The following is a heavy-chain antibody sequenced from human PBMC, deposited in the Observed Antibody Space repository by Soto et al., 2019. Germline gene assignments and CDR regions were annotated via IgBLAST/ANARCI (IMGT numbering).Heavy chain of an antibody. V-gene: IGHV3-7*03. D-gene: IGHD5-18*01. J-gene: IGHJ4*02. CDR2: IKQDGSEK. Sequence: GGSLRLSCAASGFTFSSYWMSWVRQAPGKGLEWVVNIKQDGSEKYYVDSVKGRFTISRDNAKNSLYLQMNSLRAEDTAVYYCASGQLWSPFDYWGQGTLVTVSS. CDR1: GFTFSSYW. CDR3: ASGQLWSPFDY.